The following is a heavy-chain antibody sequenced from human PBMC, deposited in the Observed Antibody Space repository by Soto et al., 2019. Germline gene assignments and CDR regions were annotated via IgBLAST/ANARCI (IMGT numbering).Heavy chain of an antibody. CDR2: IIPIFGTA. V-gene: IGHV1-69*13. J-gene: IGHJ4*02. CDR1: GGTFSSYA. D-gene: IGHD3-22*01. CDR3: ATLLPYDSSGYVGFDY. Sequence: ASVKVSCKASGGTFSSYAISWVRQAPGQGLEWMGGIIPIFGTANYAQKFQGRVTITADESTSTAYMELSSLRSEDTAVYYCATLLPYDSSGYVGFDYWGQGTLVTVSS.